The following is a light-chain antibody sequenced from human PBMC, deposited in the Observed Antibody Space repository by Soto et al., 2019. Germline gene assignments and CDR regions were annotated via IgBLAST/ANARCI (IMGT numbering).Light chain of an antibody. Sequence: EIVLTQSPATLSLSPGERATLSCRASQSVSSSLAWFQQKPGQAPRLLIYDASNRATGIPVRFSGSGSGTDFTLTISSLEPEDFAVYYCQQRGSWPPFTFGPGTKVDI. CDR2: DAS. V-gene: IGKV3-11*01. J-gene: IGKJ3*01. CDR1: QSVSSS. CDR3: QQRGSWPPFT.